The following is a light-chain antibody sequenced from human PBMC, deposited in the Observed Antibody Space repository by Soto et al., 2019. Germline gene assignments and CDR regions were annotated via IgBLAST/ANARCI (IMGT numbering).Light chain of an antibody. Sequence: QPVLTQPPSASGTPGQRVTISCSGTSSNIGANIVTWYQQLPGAAPKLLIYSDDQRPSGVPDRVSGSKSGTSASLAIRGLQSEDEADYYCAAWDDSLNGFVFGSGTKVTVL. J-gene: IGLJ1*01. V-gene: IGLV1-44*01. CDR3: AAWDDSLNGFV. CDR1: SSNIGANI. CDR2: SDD.